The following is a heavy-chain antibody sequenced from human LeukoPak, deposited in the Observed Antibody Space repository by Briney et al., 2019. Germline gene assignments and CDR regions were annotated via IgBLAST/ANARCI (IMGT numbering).Heavy chain of an antibody. CDR2: IYFGGSN. J-gene: IGHJ4*02. V-gene: IGHV4-39*01. CDR1: GGSISSSSYY. CDR3: ARHGGVASCYAAFDY. Sequence: SETLSLTCTVSGGSISSSSYYWGWIRQPPGKGLEWIGCIYFGGSNHYNPSLKSRVTISVDTSKNQFSLKLSSVTAADTAVYYCARHGGVASCYAAFDYWGQGTLVTVSS. D-gene: IGHD2-2*01.